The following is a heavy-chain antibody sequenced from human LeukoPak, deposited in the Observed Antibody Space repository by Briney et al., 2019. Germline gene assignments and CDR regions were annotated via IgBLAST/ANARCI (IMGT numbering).Heavy chain of an antibody. J-gene: IGHJ4*02. CDR1: GFPFSDYW. Sequence: PGGSLRLSCAASGFPFSDYWMDWVRQAPGKGMEWVANINQDGRIQYYADSVRGRFIISRNNAKNSLYLQMYSLRTEDTAIYFCSRSLDYLGQGALDTVSS. CDR3: SRSLDY. CDR2: INQDGRIQ. V-gene: IGHV3-7*01.